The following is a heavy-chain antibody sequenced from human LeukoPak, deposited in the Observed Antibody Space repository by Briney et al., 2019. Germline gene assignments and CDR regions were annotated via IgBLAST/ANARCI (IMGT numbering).Heavy chain of an antibody. D-gene: IGHD6-6*01. CDR3: ARVEYSSSPHFDY. CDR1: GFTFVSYA. V-gene: IGHV3-30-3*01. CDR2: ITYDGTNK. J-gene: IGHJ4*02. Sequence: GGSLRLSCAASGFTFVSYALHWVRQAPGKGLEWLAIITYDGTNKYYADSVKGRFTISRDNSKNTLFLQMNSLRAEDTAVYYCARVEYSSSPHFDYWGQGTLVTVSS.